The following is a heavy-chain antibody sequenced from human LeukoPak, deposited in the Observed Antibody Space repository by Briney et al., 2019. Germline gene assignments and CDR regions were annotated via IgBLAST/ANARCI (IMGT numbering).Heavy chain of an antibody. J-gene: IGHJ3*02. V-gene: IGHV3-9*01. CDR3: AKDITGLGSSSWYDAFDI. CDR1: GFTFDDYA. CDR2: ISWNSGSI. D-gene: IGHD6-13*01. Sequence: PGGSLRLSCAASGFTFDDYAMHWVRQAPGKGLEWVSGISWNSGSIGYADSVKGRFTISRDNAKNSLYLQMNSLRAEDTALYYCAKDITGLGSSSWYDAFDIWGQGTMVTVSS.